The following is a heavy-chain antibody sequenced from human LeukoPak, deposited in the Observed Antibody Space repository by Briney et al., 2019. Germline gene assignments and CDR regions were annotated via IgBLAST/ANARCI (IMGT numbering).Heavy chain of an antibody. CDR1: GGSISSYY. J-gene: IGHJ3*02. Sequence: SETLSLTCAVSGGSISSYYWSWIRRPPGKGLEWIGYIYYSGSTNYNPSLKSRVTISVDTSKNQFSLKLSSVTAADTAVYYCARDGGYSYGYVDAFDIWGQGTRVIVAS. D-gene: IGHD5-18*01. V-gene: IGHV4-59*01. CDR3: ARDGGYSYGYVDAFDI. CDR2: IYYSGST.